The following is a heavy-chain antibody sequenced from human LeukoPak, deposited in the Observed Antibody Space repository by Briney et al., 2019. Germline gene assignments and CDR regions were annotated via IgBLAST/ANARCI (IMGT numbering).Heavy chain of an antibody. J-gene: IGHJ4*02. CDR2: IYRSGTT. Sequence: SQTLSLTCTVSGGSISSGDYYWSWIRQPPGKGLEWIGYIYRSGTTYSNPSLRSRASLSVDTSKNQFSLKLNSVTAADTAVYFCARHHPNVDYEDCRGQGTLVTVSS. CDR1: GGSISSGDYY. CDR3: ARHHPNVDYEDC. V-gene: IGHV4-30-4*01. D-gene: IGHD4-17*01.